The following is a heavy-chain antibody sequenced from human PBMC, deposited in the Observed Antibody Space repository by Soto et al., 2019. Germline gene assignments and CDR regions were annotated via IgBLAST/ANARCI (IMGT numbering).Heavy chain of an antibody. CDR2: INAGNGNT. Sequence: QVQLVQSGAEVKKPGATVKVSCKASGYTFTSYAMHWVRQAPGQRLEWMGWINAGNGNTKYSQKFQGRVTITRDTSARTTSMKLSSLRSDDAAVYYCAGDMGSGCSDSWGQGTLVTVSS. CDR3: AGDMGSGCSDS. D-gene: IGHD3-10*01. V-gene: IGHV1-3*01. J-gene: IGHJ4*02. CDR1: GYTFTSYA.